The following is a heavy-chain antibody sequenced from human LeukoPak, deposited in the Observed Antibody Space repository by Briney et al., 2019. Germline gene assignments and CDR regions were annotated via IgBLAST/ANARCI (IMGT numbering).Heavy chain of an antibody. J-gene: IGHJ4*02. CDR2: IIPIFGTA. D-gene: IGHD3-16*02. V-gene: IGHV1-69*06. Sequence: GSSVKVSCKASGGTFSSYAISWVRQAPGQGLGWMGGIIPIFGTANYAQKFQGRVTITADKSTSTSYMALSSLRSASTSVYYCGGGHYDYLWVSYRMIDYWGQGTLVTVSS. CDR3: GGGHYDYLWVSYRMIDY. CDR1: GGTFSSYA.